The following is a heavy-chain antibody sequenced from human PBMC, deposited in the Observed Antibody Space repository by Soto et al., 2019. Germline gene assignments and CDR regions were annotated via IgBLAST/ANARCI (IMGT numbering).Heavy chain of an antibody. D-gene: IGHD6-6*01. Sequence: GASVKVSCKASGYTFTSYGISWVRQAPGQGLEWMGWISAYNGNTNYAQKLQGRVTMTTDTSTSTAYMELRCLRSDDTAVYYCARDPRGAARPHYYYGMDVWGQGTTVTVSS. J-gene: IGHJ6*02. CDR2: ISAYNGNT. V-gene: IGHV1-18*04. CDR3: ARDPRGAARPHYYYGMDV. CDR1: GYTFTSYG.